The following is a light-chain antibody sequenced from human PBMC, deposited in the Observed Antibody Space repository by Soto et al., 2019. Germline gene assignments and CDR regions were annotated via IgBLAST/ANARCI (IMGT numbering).Light chain of an antibody. CDR1: SSDIGSYNL. CDR3: CSYAGSITYV. V-gene: IGLV2-23*01. CDR2: EGS. Sequence: VLTQPASVSGSPGQSITISCTGTSSDIGSYNLVSWYQQYPGKPPKLMIYEGSKRPSGVSSRFSGSKSGSTASLTISGLRTEDEADYYCCSYAGSITYVFGTGTKVTVL. J-gene: IGLJ1*01.